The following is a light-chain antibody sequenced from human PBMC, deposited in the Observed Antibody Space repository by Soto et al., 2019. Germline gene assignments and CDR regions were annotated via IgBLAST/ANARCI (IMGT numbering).Light chain of an antibody. J-gene: IGKJ3*01. CDR2: GDS. Sequence: EIVLTQSPATLSLSPGERATLSCGASQRISTSLARYQQKPGQAPRLLIYGDSTRAAGIPARFSGSGSGTDFTLTISGLETEDFAVYFCLHRNNWPPRFTFGPGTAVEVK. CDR1: QRISTS. CDR3: LHRNNWPPRFT. V-gene: IGKV3-11*01.